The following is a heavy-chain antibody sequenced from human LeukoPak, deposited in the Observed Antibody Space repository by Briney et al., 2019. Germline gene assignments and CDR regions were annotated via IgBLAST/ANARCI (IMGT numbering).Heavy chain of an antibody. CDR2: IYSSGST. CDR3: ARDGGGYYYHYMDV. CDR1: GDSISTYY. D-gene: IGHD2-15*01. J-gene: IGHJ6*03. V-gene: IGHV4-4*07. Sequence: SETLSLTCTVSGDSISTYYWSWIRQPAGEGLEWIGRIYSSGSTNYNPSLKSRVTMSVETSKNQFSLKLNSMTAADTAIYYCARDGGGYYYHYMDVWGKGTTVTVSS.